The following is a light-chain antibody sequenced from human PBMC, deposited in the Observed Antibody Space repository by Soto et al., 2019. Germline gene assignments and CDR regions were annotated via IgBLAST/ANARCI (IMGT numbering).Light chain of an antibody. V-gene: IGLV2-14*01. J-gene: IGLJ1*01. CDR3: CSYTTSNTRQIV. CDR1: SSDVGGYNY. CDR2: DVS. Sequence: QSVLTQPASVSGSPGQSITISCTGTSSDVGGYNYVSWYQQHPGKAPKFMIYDVSNRPSGVSNRFSGSKSGNTASLTISGLQAEDEADYYCCSYTTSNTRQIVFGTGTKVXVL.